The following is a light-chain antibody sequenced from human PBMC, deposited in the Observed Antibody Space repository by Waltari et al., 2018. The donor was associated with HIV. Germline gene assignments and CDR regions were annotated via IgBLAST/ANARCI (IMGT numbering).Light chain of an antibody. J-gene: IGKJ2*01. CDR1: QSINSY. V-gene: IGKV1-39*01. CDR3: QQSYTTPHT. CDR2: AAS. Sequence: DIQMTQSPSSLSASVGDRVTITCRASQSINSYLNWYQQKPGKAPELLIYAASSVQSGVPSRFSASGSGTDFTLTISSLHPEDFATYYCQQSYTTPHTFGQGTKLEIK.